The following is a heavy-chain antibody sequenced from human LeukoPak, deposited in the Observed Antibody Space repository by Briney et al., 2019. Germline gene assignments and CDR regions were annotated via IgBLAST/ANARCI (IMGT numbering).Heavy chain of an antibody. CDR3: ARAFGWLNAFDI. D-gene: IGHD3-9*01. CDR2: MNPNSGNT. Sequence: ASVKVSCKASGYTFTSYDINWVRQATGQGLEWMGWMNPNSGNTGYAQKFRGRVTITRNTSISTAYMELSSLRSEDTAVYYCARAFGWLNAFDIWGQGTMVTISS. V-gene: IGHV1-8*03. J-gene: IGHJ3*02. CDR1: GYTFTSYD.